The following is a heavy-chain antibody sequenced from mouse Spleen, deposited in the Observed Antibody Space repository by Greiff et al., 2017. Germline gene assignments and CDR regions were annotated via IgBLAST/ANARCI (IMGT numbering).Heavy chain of an antibody. Sequence: QVQLQQSGAELVRPGASVTLSCKASGYTFTDYEMHWVKQTPVHGLEWIGAIDPETGGTAYNQKFKGKAILTADKSSSTAYMELRSLTSEDSAVYYCTREANYYGSSYYSMDYWGQGTSVTVSS. CDR2: IDPETGGT. CDR1: GYTFTDYE. J-gene: IGHJ4*01. V-gene: IGHV1-15*01. CDR3: TREANYYGSSYYSMDY. D-gene: IGHD1-1*01.